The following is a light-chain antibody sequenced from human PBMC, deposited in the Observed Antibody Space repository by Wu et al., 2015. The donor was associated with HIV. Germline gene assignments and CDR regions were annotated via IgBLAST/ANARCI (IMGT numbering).Light chain of an antibody. Sequence: EIVLTQSPATLSLSPGDRATLSCRASQNIYTYLGWYQQKPGQAPRLLIYDASNRATGIPARFSGSGSGTDFTLTISSLEPEDFAVYYCQQRSDWPPFTFGPGTKVDIK. J-gene: IGKJ3*01. V-gene: IGKV3-11*01. CDR2: DAS. CDR1: QNIYTY. CDR3: QQRSDWPPFT.